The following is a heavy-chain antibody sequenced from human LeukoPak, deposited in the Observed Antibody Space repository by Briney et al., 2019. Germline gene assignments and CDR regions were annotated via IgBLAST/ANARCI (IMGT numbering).Heavy chain of an antibody. Sequence: SETLSLTCAVYGGSFSGYYWSWIRQPPGKGLEWIGEINHSGSTNYNPSLKSRVTISVDTSKNQFSLKLSSVTAADTAVYYCARVSSAVAGTGNDYWGQGTLVTVSS. CDR3: ARVSSAVAGTGNDY. V-gene: IGHV4-34*01. CDR2: INHSGST. D-gene: IGHD6-19*01. J-gene: IGHJ4*02. CDR1: GGSFSGYY.